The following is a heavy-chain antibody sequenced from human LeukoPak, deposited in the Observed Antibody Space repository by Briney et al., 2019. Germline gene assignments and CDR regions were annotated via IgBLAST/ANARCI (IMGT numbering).Heavy chain of an antibody. J-gene: IGHJ4*02. CDR1: GYRFTGYY. Sequence: GASVKVSCKTSGYRFTGYYMHWVRQAPGQGLEWMGIINPSGGSTSYAQKFQGRVTMTRDMSTSTVYMELSSLRSEDTAVYYCARGTPSSHTYYDFWSGYPYFDYWGQGTLVTVSS. CDR3: ARGTPSSHTYYDFWSGYPYFDY. CDR2: INPSGGST. D-gene: IGHD3-3*01. V-gene: IGHV1-46*01.